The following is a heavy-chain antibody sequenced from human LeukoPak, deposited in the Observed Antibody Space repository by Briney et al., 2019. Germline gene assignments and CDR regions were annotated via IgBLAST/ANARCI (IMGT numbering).Heavy chain of an antibody. CDR2: INHSGST. Sequence: PSETLSLTCTVSGGSISSYYWSWIRQPPGKGLEWIGEINHSGSTNYNPSLKSRVTISVDTSKNQFSLKLSSVTAADTAVYYCATSSGYFLAWGQGTLVTVSS. D-gene: IGHD3-22*01. CDR1: GGSISSYY. V-gene: IGHV4-34*01. J-gene: IGHJ4*02. CDR3: ATSSGYFLA.